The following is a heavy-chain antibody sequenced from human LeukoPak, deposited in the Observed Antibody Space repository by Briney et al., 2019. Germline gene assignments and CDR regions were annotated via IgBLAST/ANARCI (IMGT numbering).Heavy chain of an antibody. CDR3: ATGGSRQH. Sequence: PSQTLSLTCTVSGGSISSGSYYWSWIRQPPGKALEWIGYIYYSGTTNYKPSLKSRVTISVDTSKNQFSLKLSSVTAADTAVYYCATGGSRQHWGQGTLVTVSS. V-gene: IGHV4-61*01. J-gene: IGHJ1*01. CDR2: IYYSGTT. CDR1: GGSISSGSYY.